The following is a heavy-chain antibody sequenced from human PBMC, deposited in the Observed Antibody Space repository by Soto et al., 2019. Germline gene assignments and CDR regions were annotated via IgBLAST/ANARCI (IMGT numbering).Heavy chain of an antibody. V-gene: IGHV4-39*01. CDR2: IYYSGST. J-gene: IGHJ5*02. Sequence: QLQLQESGPGLVKPSETLSLTCTVSGGSISSSSYYWGWIRQPPGKGLEWIGSIYYSGSTYYNPSLKSRVTISGDTSKNQFSLKLSSVTAADTAVYYCARHIGGSSWPVFNWFDPWGQGTLVTVSS. CDR3: ARHIGGSSWPVFNWFDP. CDR1: GGSISSSSYY. D-gene: IGHD6-13*01.